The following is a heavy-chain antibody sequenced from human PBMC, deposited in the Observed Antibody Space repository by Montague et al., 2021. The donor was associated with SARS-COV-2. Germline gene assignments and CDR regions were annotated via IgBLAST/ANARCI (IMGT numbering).Heavy chain of an antibody. Sequence: CAISGDSVSSNSVAWSWIGQSPSRGLEWLGGTYYRSKWYSDYAPSVRGRLTVNPDASKNEFSLELNYVTPEDTAVYYCVRYSGWFYFDFWGQGTLVTVSS. CDR2: TYYRSKWYS. CDR1: GDSVSSNSVA. J-gene: IGHJ4*02. CDR3: VRYSGWFYFDF. V-gene: IGHV6-1*01. D-gene: IGHD6-19*01.